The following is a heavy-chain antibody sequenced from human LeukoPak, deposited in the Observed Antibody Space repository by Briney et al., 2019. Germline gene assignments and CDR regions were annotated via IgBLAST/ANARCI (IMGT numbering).Heavy chain of an antibody. Sequence: GGSLRLSCAASGFTFRSYAMSWVRQPPGKGLEWVSIISASGGSTYYADSVKGRFTISRDKSRNYLQMHSLRGDDTAIYYCAKDVRVGEYYGSGSYFDYWGQGTLVTVSS. CDR2: ISASGGST. CDR3: AKDVRVGEYYGSGSYFDY. D-gene: IGHD3-10*01. CDR1: GFTFRSYA. V-gene: IGHV3-23*01. J-gene: IGHJ4*02.